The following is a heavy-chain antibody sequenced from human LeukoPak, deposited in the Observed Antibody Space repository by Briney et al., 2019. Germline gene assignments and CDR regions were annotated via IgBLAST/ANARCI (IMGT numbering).Heavy chain of an antibody. CDR2: INHSGST. D-gene: IGHD3-3*01. CDR1: GGSFSGYY. CDR3: ARMGRRRFFGVVYRDAFDI. Sequence: PSETLSLTCAVYGGSFSGYYWSWIRQPPGKGLEWIGEINHSGSTNYNPSLKSRVTISVDTSKNQFSLKLSSVTAADTAVYYCARMGRRRFFGVVYRDAFDIWGQGTMVTVSS. J-gene: IGHJ3*02. V-gene: IGHV4-34*01.